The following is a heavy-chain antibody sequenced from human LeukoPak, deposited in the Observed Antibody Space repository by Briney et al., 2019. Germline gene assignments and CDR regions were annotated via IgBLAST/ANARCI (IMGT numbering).Heavy chain of an antibody. J-gene: IGHJ4*02. CDR1: GFTFSSYE. Sequence: GGSLRLSCAASGFTFSSYEMNWVRQAPGKGLEWVSYISNSGSTIYYADSVKGRFTISRDNAKNSLYLQMNSLRAEDTAVYYCARVHSGSYSEYWGQGTLVTVSP. CDR3: ARVHSGSYSEY. CDR2: ISNSGSTI. D-gene: IGHD1-26*01. V-gene: IGHV3-48*03.